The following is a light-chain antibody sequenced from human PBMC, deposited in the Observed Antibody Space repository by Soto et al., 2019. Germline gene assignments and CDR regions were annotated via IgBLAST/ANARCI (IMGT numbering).Light chain of an antibody. CDR1: SSNIGAGYD. CDR2: GNS. Sequence: QSVLTQPPSVSGAPGQRVTISCTGSSSNIGAGYDVHWYQQLPGTAPKLLIYGNSNRPSGVPDRFSGSKSGTSASLAITGLQAEDVADYYCQSYASSLSYFFGTGTKVTFL. V-gene: IGLV1-40*01. CDR3: QSYASSLSYF. J-gene: IGLJ1*01.